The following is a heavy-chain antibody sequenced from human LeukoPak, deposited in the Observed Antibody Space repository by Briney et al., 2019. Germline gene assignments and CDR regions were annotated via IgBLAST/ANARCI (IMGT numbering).Heavy chain of an antibody. D-gene: IGHD5-24*01. V-gene: IGHV4-59*01. CDR1: GGSINSYY. J-gene: IGHJ4*02. CDR2: IYYSGST. Sequence: SETLSLTCTVSGGSINSYYGSWIRQPPGKGLEWIGSIYYSGSTNYNPSLKSRVTISVDTSKNQFSLKLSSVTAADTAVYYCARGDGYNRVWGQGTLVTVSS. CDR3: ARGDGYNRV.